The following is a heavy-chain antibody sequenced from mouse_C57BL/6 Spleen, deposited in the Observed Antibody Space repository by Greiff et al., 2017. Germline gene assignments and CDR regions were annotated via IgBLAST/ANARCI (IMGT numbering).Heavy chain of an antibody. J-gene: IGHJ4*01. CDR1: GYTFTSSW. V-gene: IGHV1-72*01. Sequence: QVQLQQPGAELVKPGASVKLSCKASGYTFTSSWMHWVKQRPGRGLEWIGRIDPNSGGTKYNEKFKSKATLTVDKPASTAYMQLSSLTSEDSAVYYCARECYDDYGYAMDYWGQGTSVTVSS. CDR3: ARECYDDYGYAMDY. D-gene: IGHD2-4*01. CDR2: IDPNSGGT.